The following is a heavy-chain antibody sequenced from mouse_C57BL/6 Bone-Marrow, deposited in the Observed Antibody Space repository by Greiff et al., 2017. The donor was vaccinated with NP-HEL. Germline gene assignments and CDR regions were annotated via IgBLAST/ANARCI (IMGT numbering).Heavy chain of an antibody. Sequence: VQLQQSGAELVRPGTSVKVSCKASGYAFTNYLIEWVKQRPGQGLEWIGVINPGSGGTNYNEKFKGKATLTADKSSSTAYMQLSSLTSEDSAVYFCARDYDGFRFAYWGQGTLVTVSA. CDR1: GYAFTNYL. J-gene: IGHJ3*01. D-gene: IGHD2-4*01. CDR2: INPGSGGT. V-gene: IGHV1-54*01. CDR3: ARDYDGFRFAY.